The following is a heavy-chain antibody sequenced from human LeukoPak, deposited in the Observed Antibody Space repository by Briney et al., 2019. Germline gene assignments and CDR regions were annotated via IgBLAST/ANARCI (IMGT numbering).Heavy chain of an antibody. J-gene: IGHJ4*02. CDR2: IYYSGST. V-gene: IGHV4-59*01. CDR3: ARGGVTGTAFDY. Sequence: SETLSLTCTGSGGSISSYYWSWIRQPPGKGLEWIGYIYYSGSTNYNPSLKSRVTISVDTSKNQFSLKLSSVTAADTAVYYCARGGVTGTAFDYWGQGTLVTVSS. CDR1: GGSISSYY. D-gene: IGHD1-7*01.